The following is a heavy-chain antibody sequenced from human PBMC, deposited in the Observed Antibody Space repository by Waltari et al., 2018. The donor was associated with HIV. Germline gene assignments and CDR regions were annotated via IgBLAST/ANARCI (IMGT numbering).Heavy chain of an antibody. CDR2: TYYRSKWYN. CDR3: ARSPGRTSDFDY. V-gene: IGHV6-1*01. J-gene: IGHJ4*02. CDR1: VDSLSPYNGA. Sequence: QVQLQQSGPGLVIPSQPLSLTCAIYVDSLSPYNGAWNWIRHSPSRGLEWLGRTYYRSKWYNDYAASVKSRISINPDTSKNQFSLHLNSVTPEDTAVYYCARSPGRTSDFDYWGQGTLVTVSS. D-gene: IGHD1-1*01.